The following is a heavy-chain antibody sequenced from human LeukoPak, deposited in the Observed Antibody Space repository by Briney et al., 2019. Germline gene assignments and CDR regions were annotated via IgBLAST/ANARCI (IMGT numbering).Heavy chain of an antibody. V-gene: IGHV3-11*01. CDR2: ISISGSTI. CDR1: GFTFSDYY. J-gene: IGHJ4*02. D-gene: IGHD3-3*01. CDR3: ARTHRTYYDFWSGYYLDY. Sequence: KPGGSLRLSCAASGFTFSDYYMSWIRQAPGKGLEWVSYISISGSTIYYADSVKGRFTISRDNAKNSLYLQMNSLRAEDTAVYYCARTHRTYYDFWSGYYLDYWGQGTLVTVSS.